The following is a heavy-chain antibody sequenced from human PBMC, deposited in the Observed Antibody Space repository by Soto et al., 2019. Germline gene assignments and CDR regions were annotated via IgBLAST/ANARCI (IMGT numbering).Heavy chain of an antibody. CDR3: ARGGVSGYSYGPVG. CDR1: GGSISSYY. J-gene: IGHJ4*02. CDR2: IYYSGSN. Sequence: PSESLSLTCTVSGGSISSYYRSWIRQPPGKGLEWIGSIYYSGSNNYYPSLKSRVTISVDTSKNQISRKLISVTTADKAVYYCARGGVSGYSYGPVGWGQGPLLTVSS. D-gene: IGHD5-18*01. V-gene: IGHV4-59*01.